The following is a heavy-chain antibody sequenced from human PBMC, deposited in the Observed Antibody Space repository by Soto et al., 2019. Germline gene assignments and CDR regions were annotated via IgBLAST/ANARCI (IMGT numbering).Heavy chain of an antibody. V-gene: IGHV4-30-4*01. CDR3: ARADDFSERFDY. D-gene: IGHD4-4*01. CDR1: GGSISSGDFY. CDR2: IYYSGST. Sequence: QVQLQESGPGLVKPSQTLSLTCTVSGGSISSGDFYWSWIRQPPGKGLELIGNIYYSGSTYYNPSHASRATKSVGTSQSQSSRKLSSLTAADPAVYFGARADDFSERFDYWVQGALVTVSS. J-gene: IGHJ4*02.